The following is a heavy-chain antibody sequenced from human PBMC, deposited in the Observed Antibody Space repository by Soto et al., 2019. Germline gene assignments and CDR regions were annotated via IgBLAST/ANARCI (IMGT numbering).Heavy chain of an antibody. CDR2: ISGGGGTT. J-gene: IGHJ4*02. D-gene: IGHD4-17*01. Sequence: GGSLRLSCAASGFTFTTYAMNGVRQAPGKGLEWVSAISGGGGTTYYADSVKGRFTISKDNSKNTLYLQMNSLRAEDTALYYCAKCASADYFRFDYWGQGALVTVSS. CDR3: AKCASADYFRFDY. V-gene: IGHV3-23*01. CDR1: GFTFTTYA.